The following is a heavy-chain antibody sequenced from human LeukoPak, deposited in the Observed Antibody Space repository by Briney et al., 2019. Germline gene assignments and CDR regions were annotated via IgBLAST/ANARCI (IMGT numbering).Heavy chain of an antibody. J-gene: IGHJ4*02. CDR2: ISGSGGST. Sequence: GGSLRLSCAASGFTISSYAMSWVRQAPGKGLEWVSAISGSGGSTYYADSVKGRFIISRDNSKNTLYLQMNSLRAEDTAVYYCANPRDFWSGYPEGGDYWGQGTLVTVPS. D-gene: IGHD3-3*01. CDR1: GFTISSYA. V-gene: IGHV3-23*01. CDR3: ANPRDFWSGYPEGGDY.